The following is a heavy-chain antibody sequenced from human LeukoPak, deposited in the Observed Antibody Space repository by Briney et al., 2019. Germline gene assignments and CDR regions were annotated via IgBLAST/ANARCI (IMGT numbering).Heavy chain of an antibody. CDR3: ARGLGGSYYSDAFDI. CDR2: IYYSGST. D-gene: IGHD1-26*01. Sequence: SETLSLTCTVSGGSISSSSYYWGWIRQPPGKGLEWIGSIYYSGSTYYNPSLKSRVTISVDTSKNQFSLKLSSVTAADTAVYYCARGLGGSYYSDAFDIWGQGTMVTVSS. CDR1: GGSISSSSYY. V-gene: IGHV4-39*07. J-gene: IGHJ3*02.